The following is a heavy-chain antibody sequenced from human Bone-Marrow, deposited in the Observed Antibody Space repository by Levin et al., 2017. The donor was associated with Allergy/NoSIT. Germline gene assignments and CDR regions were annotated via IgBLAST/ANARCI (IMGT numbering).Heavy chain of an antibody. CDR2: MNPNSGNT. D-gene: IGHD2-15*01. J-gene: IGHJ6*02. Sequence: ASVKVSCKASGYTFTSYDINWVRQATGQGLEWMGWMNPNSGNTGYAQKFQGRVTMTRNTSISTAYMELSSLRSEDTAVYYCARNGSPYYYYYGMDVWGQGTTVTVSS. CDR3: ARNGSPYYYYYGMDV. V-gene: IGHV1-8*01. CDR1: GYTFTSYD.